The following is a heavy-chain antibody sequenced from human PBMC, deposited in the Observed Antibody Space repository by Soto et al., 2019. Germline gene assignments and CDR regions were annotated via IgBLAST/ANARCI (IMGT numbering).Heavy chain of an antibody. CDR1: GGSFSGYY. Sequence: SETLSLTCAVYGGSFSGYYWSWIRQPPGKGLEWIGEINHSGSTNYNPSLKSRVTISVDTSKNQFSLKLSPVTAADTAVYYCARGFSIPDLGLHFGVAPYYYYYMDVWGKGTTVTVSS. J-gene: IGHJ6*03. V-gene: IGHV4-34*01. CDR2: INHSGST. D-gene: IGHD3-3*01. CDR3: ARGFSIPDLGLHFGVAPYYYYYMDV.